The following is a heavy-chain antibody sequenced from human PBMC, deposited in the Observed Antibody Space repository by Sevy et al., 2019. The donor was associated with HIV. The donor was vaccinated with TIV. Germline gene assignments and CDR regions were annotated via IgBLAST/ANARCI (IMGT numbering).Heavy chain of an antibody. Sequence: GGSLRLSCTASGFTFSAYWMTWVRQAPGKGLEWVASIREDGSDKKDVDSVRGRLTISRDNAKNSLYLQMNSPRAEDTALYYCARLSCGGGSCYSAFDYWGQGTLVTVSS. CDR2: IREDGSDK. J-gene: IGHJ4*02. V-gene: IGHV3-7*01. CDR3: ARLSCGGGSCYSAFDY. CDR1: GFTFSAYW. D-gene: IGHD2-15*01.